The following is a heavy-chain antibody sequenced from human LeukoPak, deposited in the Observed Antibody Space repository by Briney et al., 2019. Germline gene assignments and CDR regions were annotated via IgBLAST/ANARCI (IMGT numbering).Heavy chain of an antibody. CDR1: GFTFSSYA. V-gene: IGHV3-30-3*01. CDR2: ISYDGSNK. CDR3: AREVWGWGRGGGFDY. J-gene: IGHJ4*02. D-gene: IGHD3-16*01. Sequence: GGSLRLSCAASGFTFSSYAMHWVRQAPGKGLEWVAVISYDGSNKYYADSVKGRFTISRDNSKNTLYLQMNSLRAEDTAVYYCAREVWGWGRGGGFDYWGQGTLVTVSS.